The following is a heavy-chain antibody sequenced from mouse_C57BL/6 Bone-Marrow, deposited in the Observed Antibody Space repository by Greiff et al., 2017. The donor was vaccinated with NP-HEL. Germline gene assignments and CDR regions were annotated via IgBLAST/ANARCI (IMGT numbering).Heavy chain of an antibody. CDR2: ISSGGDYI. V-gene: IGHV5-9-1*02. CDR3: TRANYGSSSGYFDV. CDR1: GFTFSSYA. Sequence: EVKLVESGEGLVKPGGSLKLSCAASGFTFSSYAMSWVRQTPEKRLEWVAYISSGGDYIYYADTVKGRFTISRDNARNTLYLQMSSLKSEDTAMYYCTRANYGSSSGYFDVWGTGTTVTVSS. J-gene: IGHJ1*03. D-gene: IGHD1-1*01.